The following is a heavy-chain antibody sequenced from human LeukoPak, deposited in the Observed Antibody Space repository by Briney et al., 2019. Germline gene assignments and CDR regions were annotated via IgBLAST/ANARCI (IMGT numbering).Heavy chain of an antibody. D-gene: IGHD3-9*01. CDR1: GGTFSSYA. CDR3: ARLLLRYFDWLPHHNWFDP. Sequence: SVKVSCKASGGTFSSYAISWVRQAPGQGLEWMGGIIPTFGTANYAQKFQGRVTITADESTSTAYMELSSLRSEDTAVYYCARLLLRYFDWLPHHNWFDPWGQGTLVTVSS. V-gene: IGHV1-69*13. CDR2: IIPTFGTA. J-gene: IGHJ5*02.